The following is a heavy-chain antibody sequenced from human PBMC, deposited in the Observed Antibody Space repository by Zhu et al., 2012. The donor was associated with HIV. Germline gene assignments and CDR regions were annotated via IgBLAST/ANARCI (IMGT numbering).Heavy chain of an antibody. J-gene: IGHJ4*02. CDR3: TSRAVAGAFDFDY. CDR1: GFTFSGSA. D-gene: IGHD6-19*01. CDR2: IRSKANSYAT. V-gene: IGHV3-73*02. Sequence: EVQLVESGGGLVQPGGSLKLSCAASGFTFSGSAMHWVRQASGKGLEWVGRIRSKANSYATAYAASVKGRFTISRDDSKNTAYLQMNSLKTEDTAVYYCTSRAVAGAFDFDYWGQGTLVTVSS.